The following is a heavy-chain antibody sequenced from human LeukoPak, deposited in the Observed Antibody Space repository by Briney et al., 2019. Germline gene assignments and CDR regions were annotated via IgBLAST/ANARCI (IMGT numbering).Heavy chain of an antibody. CDR2: IYYSGSI. D-gene: IGHD2-15*01. CDR3: ARRYCSGGSCYYFDY. CDR1: GGSISSSSYY. J-gene: IGHJ4*02. V-gene: IGHV4-39*01. Sequence: PSETLSLTCTVSGGSISSSSYYWGWIRQPPGKGLEWIGSIYYSGSIYYNPSLKSRVTISVDTSKNQFSLKLSSVTAADTAVYYCARRYCSGGSCYYFDYWGQGTLVTVSS.